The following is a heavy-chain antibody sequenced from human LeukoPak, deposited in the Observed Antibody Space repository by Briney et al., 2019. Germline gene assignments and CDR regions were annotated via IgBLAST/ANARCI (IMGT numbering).Heavy chain of an antibody. CDR3: AKHVQYSSSWSYYYDY. Sequence: GGSRRLSCAASGFTFSSYAMSWVRQAPGKGLEWVSTISGSGGSTYYADSVKGRFTISRDISQNTMYLLMNSLRAEDTAVYYCAKHVQYSSSWSYYYDYWGHGTLVTVSS. J-gene: IGHJ4*01. CDR2: ISGSGGST. CDR1: GFTFSSYA. D-gene: IGHD6-13*01. V-gene: IGHV3-23*01.